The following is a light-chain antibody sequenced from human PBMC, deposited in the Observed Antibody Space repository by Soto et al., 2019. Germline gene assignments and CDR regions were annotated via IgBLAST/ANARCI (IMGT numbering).Light chain of an antibody. Sequence: EIALTQSPCTLSLSTGERATLSCRASRSVTTFLAWYQQRPGQAPRLLIYGASNRATGIPARFSGSGSGTDFTLTISSLEPEDSAIYYCQQRNVLPFTFGPGTKVDIK. CDR3: QQRNVLPFT. J-gene: IGKJ3*01. CDR1: RSVTTF. CDR2: GAS. V-gene: IGKV3-11*01.